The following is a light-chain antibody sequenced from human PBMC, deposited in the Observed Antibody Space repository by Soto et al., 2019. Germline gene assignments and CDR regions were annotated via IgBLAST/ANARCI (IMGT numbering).Light chain of an antibody. Sequence: QSALTQPASVSGSPGQSITLSCTGTDSDVGGSDFVSWYQQHPGKAPKLMIYEVRNRPSGVSNRFSGSKSGNTASLTISGLQAEDEADYYCSSHTSSSSPYVFGTGTKLTVL. CDR1: DSDVGGSDF. CDR2: EVR. CDR3: SSHTSSSSPYV. V-gene: IGLV2-14*01. J-gene: IGLJ1*01.